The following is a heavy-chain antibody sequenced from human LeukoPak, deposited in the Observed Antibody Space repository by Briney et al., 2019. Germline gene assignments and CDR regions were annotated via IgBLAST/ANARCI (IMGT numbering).Heavy chain of an antibody. CDR1: GFTFSSYG. CDR2: ISYDGSYE. Sequence: PGGSLRLSCVASGFTFSSYGMHWVRQAPGKGLEWMAVISYDGSYEYYADSVKGRFTISRDNSKNTLYLQMNSLRPEDTAMYYCAKKESSGHSMAKIDFWGQGTLVAVPS. D-gene: IGHD6-19*01. J-gene: IGHJ4*02. V-gene: IGHV3-30*18. CDR3: AKKESSGHSMAKIDF.